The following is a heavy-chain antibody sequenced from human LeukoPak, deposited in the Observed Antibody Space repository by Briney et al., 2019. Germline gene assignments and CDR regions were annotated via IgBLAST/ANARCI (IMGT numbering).Heavy chain of an antibody. D-gene: IGHD1-26*01. CDR1: GFTFSDYY. J-gene: IGHJ3*02. Sequence: PGGSLRLSCAASGFTFSDYYMSWIRQAPGKGLEWVSYTSSSSSYTNYADSVKGRFTISRDNAKNSLYLQMNSLRAEDTAVYYCASAKIVGATPDAFDIWGQGTMVTVSS. CDR3: ASAKIVGATPDAFDI. CDR2: TSSSSSYT. V-gene: IGHV3-11*06.